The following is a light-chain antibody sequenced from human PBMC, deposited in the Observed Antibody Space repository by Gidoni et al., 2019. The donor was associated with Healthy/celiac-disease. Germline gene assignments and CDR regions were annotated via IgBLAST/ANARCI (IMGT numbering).Light chain of an antibody. V-gene: IGKV1-33*01. CDR1: QDISNY. Sequence: DIPMTQSPSSLSASVGDRVTITCQASQDISNYLNWYQQKPGKAPKLLIYDASNLETGGPSRCSGSGSGTDFTFTISSLQPEDIATYYCQQYDNLLPITFGQGTQLEIK. CDR3: QQYDNLLPIT. J-gene: IGKJ5*01. CDR2: DAS.